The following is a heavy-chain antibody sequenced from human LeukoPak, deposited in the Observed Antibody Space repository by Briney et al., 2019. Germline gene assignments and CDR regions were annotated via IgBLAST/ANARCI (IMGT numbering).Heavy chain of an antibody. CDR2: ISGSGGST. D-gene: IGHD6-19*01. CDR1: GFTFSSYA. V-gene: IGHV3-23*01. J-gene: IGHJ4*02. CDR3: AKDGAGYSSGWYFDY. Sequence: GGSLRLSCAASGFTFSSYAMSWLRQAPGEGLEWVSAISGSGGSTYYAECVKGRFTISRDNSKNTLYLQMNSLRAEDTAVYYCAKDGAGYSSGWYFDYWGQGTLVTVSS.